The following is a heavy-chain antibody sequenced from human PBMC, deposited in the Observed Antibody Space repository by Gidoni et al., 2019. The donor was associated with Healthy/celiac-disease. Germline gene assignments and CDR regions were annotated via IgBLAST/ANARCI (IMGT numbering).Heavy chain of an antibody. CDR2: SKWNGGST. D-gene: IGHD6-13*01. CDR1: GFTFDDYG. CDR3: ARDGELAAGTYFDY. V-gene: IGHV3-20*04. J-gene: IGHJ4*02. Sequence: EVQLVESGGGVVRPWGSLRPSCSASGFTFDDYGMSWVRQAPGKGLEWVSGSKWNGGSTGDADSVKGRFTISRDNAKNSLYLQMNSLRAEDTALYYCARDGELAAGTYFDYWGQGTLVTVSS.